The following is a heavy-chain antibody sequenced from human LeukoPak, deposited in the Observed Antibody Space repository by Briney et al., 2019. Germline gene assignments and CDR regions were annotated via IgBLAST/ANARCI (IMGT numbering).Heavy chain of an antibody. J-gene: IGHJ4*02. Sequence: SVKVSCKASGGTFSSYAISWVRQAPGQGLEWMGRIIPILGIANYAQKFQGRVTITADKSTSTAYMELSSLRSEDTAVYYCAKDLDIPDPGYSSSWSFDYWGQGTLVTVSS. D-gene: IGHD6-13*01. CDR1: GGTFSSYA. CDR2: IIPILGIA. CDR3: AKDLDIPDPGYSSSWSFDY. V-gene: IGHV1-69*04.